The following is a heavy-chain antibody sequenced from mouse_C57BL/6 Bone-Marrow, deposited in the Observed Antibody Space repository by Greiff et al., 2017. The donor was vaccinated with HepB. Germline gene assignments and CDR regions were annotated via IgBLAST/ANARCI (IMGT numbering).Heavy chain of an antibody. V-gene: IGHV1-64*01. Sequence: QVQLQHPGAELVKPGASVKLSCKASGYTFTSYWMHWVKQRPGQGLEWIGMIHPNSGSTNYNEKFKSKATLTVDKSSSTAYMQLSSLTSEDAAVDCCAKLRSYYAMDYWGQGTSVTVSA. CDR1: GYTFTSYW. D-gene: IGHD1-1*01. CDR2: IHPNSGST. CDR3: AKLRSYYAMDY. J-gene: IGHJ4*01.